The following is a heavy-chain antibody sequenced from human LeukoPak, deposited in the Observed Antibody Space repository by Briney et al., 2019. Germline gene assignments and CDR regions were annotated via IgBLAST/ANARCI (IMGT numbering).Heavy chain of an antibody. V-gene: IGHV3-64*02. J-gene: IGHJ4*02. CDR2: INTDGNYI. Sequence: PGGSLRLSCAASGFTFSSHAMHWVRQAPGKGLESVSSINTDGNYIYYVESVRGRFTISRDNSKNTLHLQMGSLRPEDMAVYYCVRGVTYSGSSLNSWGQGTLVTVSS. D-gene: IGHD2-21*02. CDR3: VRGVTYSGSSLNS. CDR1: GFTFSSHA.